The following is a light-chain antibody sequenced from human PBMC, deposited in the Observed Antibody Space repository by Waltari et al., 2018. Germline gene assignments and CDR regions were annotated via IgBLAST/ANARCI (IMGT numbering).Light chain of an antibody. CDR1: SSDVGNFLL. Sequence: QSALTQPASVSGSPGQSISISCTGSSSDVGNFLLLSWYQQHPGKAPKVIIYEGNKRPPGLSDRFSGSKSGNTASLTISGLQPDDEADYYCCSYVGG. V-gene: IGLV2-23*01. CDR3: CSY. CDR2: EGN. J-gene: IGLJ2*01.